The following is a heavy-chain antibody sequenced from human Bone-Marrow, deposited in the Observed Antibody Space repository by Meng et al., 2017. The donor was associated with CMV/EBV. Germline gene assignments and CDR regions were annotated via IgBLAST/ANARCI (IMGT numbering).Heavy chain of an antibody. CDR3: ARDYEIRGVGAWGY. Sequence: QVQRVQAGGGVKKPGSSVKVSCKAPGGTFSSNAISGGRQAPGQGLEGMGGIIPIFGTANYAQKFQGRVTITADESTSTAYMELSSLRSEDTAVYYCARDYEIRGVGAWGYWGQGTLVTVSS. J-gene: IGHJ4*02. D-gene: IGHD1-26*01. CDR1: GGTFSSNA. V-gene: IGHV1-69*12. CDR2: IIPIFGTA.